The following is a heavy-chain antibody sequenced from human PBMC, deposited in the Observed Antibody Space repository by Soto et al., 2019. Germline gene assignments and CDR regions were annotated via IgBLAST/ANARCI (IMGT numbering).Heavy chain of an antibody. Sequence: GGSLRLSCAASGFTFSSYAMSWVRQAPGKGLEWVSAISGSGGSTYYADSVKGRFTISRDNSKNTLYLQMNSLRAEDTAVYYCAKGSTVLLWFEELSSYPFDYWGQGTLVTVSS. J-gene: IGHJ4*02. V-gene: IGHV3-23*01. CDR3: AKGSTVLLWFEELSSYPFDY. CDR2: ISGSGGST. CDR1: GFTFSSYA. D-gene: IGHD3-10*01.